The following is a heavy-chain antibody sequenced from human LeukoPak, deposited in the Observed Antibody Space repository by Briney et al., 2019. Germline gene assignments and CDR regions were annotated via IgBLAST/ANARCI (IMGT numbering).Heavy chain of an antibody. Sequence: HPGRSLRLSCAASGFTFSSYGMHWVRQAPGKGLEWVSAISGSGGSTYYADSVKGRFTISRDNSKNTLYLQMNSLRAEDTAVYYCAKDNNVLRFLEWLPTSPVAYYGMDVWGQGTTVTVSS. D-gene: IGHD3-3*01. CDR1: GFTFSSYG. CDR3: AKDNNVLRFLEWLPTSPVAYYGMDV. J-gene: IGHJ6*02. CDR2: ISGSGGST. V-gene: IGHV3-23*01.